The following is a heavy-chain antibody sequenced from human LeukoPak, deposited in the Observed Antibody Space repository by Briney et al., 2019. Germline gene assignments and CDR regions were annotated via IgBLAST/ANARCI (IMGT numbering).Heavy chain of an antibody. Sequence: PGGSLRLSCAATGFTFSDYYMTWLRQAPGKGLECVSYISSTGDRIYYADSVKGRFTISRDNAKNSLSLQMNSLRAEDTALYSCARVYDFWSGYYLDYWGQGALVTVSS. CDR2: ISSTGDRI. D-gene: IGHD3-3*01. CDR1: GFTFSDYY. V-gene: IGHV3-11*04. J-gene: IGHJ4*02. CDR3: ARVYDFWSGYYLDY.